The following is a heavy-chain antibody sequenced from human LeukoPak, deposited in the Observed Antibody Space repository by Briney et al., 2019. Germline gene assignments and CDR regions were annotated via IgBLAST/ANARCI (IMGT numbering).Heavy chain of an antibody. CDR1: GFTFSSYA. CDR3: ARDVLQSFDI. Sequence: GGSLRLSCAASGFTFSSYAMHWVRQAPGKGLEWVAVISYDGSNKFYADSVKGRFTISRHNSQNTLYLQMNRLRAEDTAVYYCARDVLQSFDIWGQGTMVTVSS. J-gene: IGHJ3*02. V-gene: IGHV3-30-3*01. D-gene: IGHD4-11*01. CDR2: ISYDGSNK.